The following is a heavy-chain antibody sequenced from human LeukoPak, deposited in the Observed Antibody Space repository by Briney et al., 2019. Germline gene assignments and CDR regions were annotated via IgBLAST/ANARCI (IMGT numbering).Heavy chain of an antibody. D-gene: IGHD2-21*01. CDR1: GFTFSSYW. CDR2: IKQDGSEK. Sequence: GGSLRLSCAASGFTFSSYWMSWVRQAPGKGLEWVADIKQDGSEKFYVDSVKGRFTISRDNAKNSLYLQMNSLRAEDTSVYFCARLSYWVFEIWGQGTMVTVSS. CDR3: ARLSYWVFEI. J-gene: IGHJ3*02. V-gene: IGHV3-7*01.